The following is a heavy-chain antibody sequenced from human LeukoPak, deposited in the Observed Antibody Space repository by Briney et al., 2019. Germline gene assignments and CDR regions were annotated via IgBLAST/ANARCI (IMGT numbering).Heavy chain of an antibody. CDR3: AKFPFYGDYEGEYYFDY. V-gene: IGHV3-23*01. Sequence: GGSLRLSCAASGFTFSSYAMSWVRQAPGKGLEWVSAISGSGGSTYYADSVKGRFTISRDNSKNTLYLQMNSLRAEDTAVYYCAKFPFYGDYEGEYYFDYWGQGTLVTVSS. CDR2: ISGSGGST. CDR1: GFTFSSYA. D-gene: IGHD4-17*01. J-gene: IGHJ4*02.